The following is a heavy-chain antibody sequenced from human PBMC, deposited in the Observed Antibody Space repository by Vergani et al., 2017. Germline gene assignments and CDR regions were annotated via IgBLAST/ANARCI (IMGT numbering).Heavy chain of an antibody. J-gene: IGHJ3*02. CDR1: GGTFSSYA. V-gene: IGHV1-69*01. D-gene: IGHD5-18*01. CDR3: CYGYGGWGAFDI. Sequence: QVQLVQSGAEVKKPGSSVKVSCKASGGTFSSYAISWVRQAPGQGLEWMGGIIPIFGTANYAQKFQGRVTITADESTSTAYMGLSSLRSEAKAVYYCCYGYGGWGAFDIWGQGTMVTVSS. CDR2: IIPIFGTA.